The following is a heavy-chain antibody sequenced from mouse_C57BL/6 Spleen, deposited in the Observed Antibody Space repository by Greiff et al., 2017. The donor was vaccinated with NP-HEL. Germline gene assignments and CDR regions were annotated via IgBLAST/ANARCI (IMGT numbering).Heavy chain of an antibody. CDR2: IYPGDGDT. D-gene: IGHD3-3*01. J-gene: IGHJ4*01. CDR1: GYAFSSYW. V-gene: IGHV1-80*01. Sequence: VQLQQSGASVKISCKASGYAFSSYWMNWVKQRPGKGLEWIGQIYPGDGDTNYNGKFKGKATLTADKSSSTAYMQLSSLTSEDSAVYFCAREAIRLFMDYWGQGTSVTVSS. CDR3: AREAIRLFMDY.